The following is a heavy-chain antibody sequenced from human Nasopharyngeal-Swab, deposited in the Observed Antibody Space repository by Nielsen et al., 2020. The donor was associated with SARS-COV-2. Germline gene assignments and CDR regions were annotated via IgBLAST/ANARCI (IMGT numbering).Heavy chain of an antibody. D-gene: IGHD2-15*01. CDR2: TYYSGST. J-gene: IGHJ6*02. Sequence: SETLSLTCTVSGGSISSSSYYWGWIRQPPGKGLEWIGSTYYSGSTYYNPSLKSRVTISVDTSKNQFSLKLSSVTAADTAVYYCARVAVVVSYYYYGMDVWGQGTTVTVSS. CDR1: GGSISSSSYY. V-gene: IGHV4-39*07. CDR3: ARVAVVVSYYYYGMDV.